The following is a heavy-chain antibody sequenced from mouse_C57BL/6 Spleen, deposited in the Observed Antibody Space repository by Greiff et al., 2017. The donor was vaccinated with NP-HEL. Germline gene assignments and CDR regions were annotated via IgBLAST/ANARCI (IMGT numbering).Heavy chain of an antibody. CDR3: ARRAVS. Sequence: VQLQQSGPELVKPGASVKISCKASGYTFTDYYMNWVKQSHGKSLEWIGDINPNNGGTSYNQKFKGKATLTVDKSSSTAYMELRSLTSEDSAVYYCARRAVSWGQGTLVTVSA. CDR2: INPNNGGT. CDR1: GYTFTDYY. D-gene: IGHD3-3*01. V-gene: IGHV1-26*01. J-gene: IGHJ3*01.